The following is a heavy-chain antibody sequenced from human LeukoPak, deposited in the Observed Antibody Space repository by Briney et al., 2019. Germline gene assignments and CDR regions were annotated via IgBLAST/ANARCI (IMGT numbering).Heavy chain of an antibody. Sequence: SVKVSCKASGGTFSSYAISWVRQAPGQGLEWMGGIIPIFGTANYAQKFQGRVTIAADESTSTAYMELSSLRSEDTAVYYCARDSTMVRGVHDYWGQGTLVTVSS. D-gene: IGHD3-10*01. CDR1: GGTFSSYA. CDR3: ARDSTMVRGVHDY. CDR2: IIPIFGTA. J-gene: IGHJ4*02. V-gene: IGHV1-69*13.